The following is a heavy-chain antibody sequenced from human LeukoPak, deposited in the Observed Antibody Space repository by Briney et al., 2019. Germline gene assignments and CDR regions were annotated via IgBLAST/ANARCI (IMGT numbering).Heavy chain of an antibody. V-gene: IGHV3-23*01. CDR1: GFTFSTCS. J-gene: IGHJ4*02. CDR3: AARPGEVAVPYDY. CDR2: ISRGDDVT. D-gene: IGHD3-10*01. Sequence: PGGSLRLSCAASGFTFSTCSMTWVRQAPGKGLEWVSLISRGDDVTYYADSVKGRFTISRDNSKNTLYLQMHSLRAEDTAVYYCAARPGEVAVPYDYWGQGTLVTVSS.